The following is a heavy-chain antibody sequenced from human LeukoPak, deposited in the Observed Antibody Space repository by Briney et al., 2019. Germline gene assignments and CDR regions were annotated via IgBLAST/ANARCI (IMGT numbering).Heavy chain of an antibody. CDR1: VLPLRSKE. CDR2: ISSSGGTI. J-gene: IGHJ3*02. V-gene: IGHV3-48*03. CDR3: ASGVHYSSGWIDI. D-gene: IGHD6-19*01. Sequence: GVTQRLFYGASVLPLRSKETNWVSQASGKALEWLSYISSSGGTIHYVDSVKGRFTISRDNAKNSLFLQMNSLRAEDTAVYYCASGVHYSSGWIDIWGQGTMVTVSS.